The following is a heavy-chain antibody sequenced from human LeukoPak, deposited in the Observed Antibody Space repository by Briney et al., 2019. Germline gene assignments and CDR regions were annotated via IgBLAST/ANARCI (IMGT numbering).Heavy chain of an antibody. Sequence: SETLSLTCTVSGGSISSSSYYWGWIRQPPGKGLEWIGSIYYSGSTYYNPSLKSRVTISVDTSKNQFSLKLSSVTAADTAVYYCARDNYDNSGYYFDYWGQGTLVTVSS. CDR2: IYYSGST. D-gene: IGHD3-22*01. CDR3: ARDNYDNSGYYFDY. J-gene: IGHJ4*02. V-gene: IGHV4-39*07. CDR1: GGSISSSSYY.